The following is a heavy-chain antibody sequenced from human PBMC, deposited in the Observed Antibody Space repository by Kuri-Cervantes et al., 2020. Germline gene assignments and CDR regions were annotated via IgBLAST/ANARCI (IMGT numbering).Heavy chain of an antibody. CDR3: TKRWGPYSSGLFAGS. J-gene: IGHJ5*02. CDR1: GFPFSSYG. D-gene: IGHD6-25*01. CDR2: ISYDGTNK. V-gene: IGHV3-30*18. Sequence: GGSLRLSCAASGFPFSSYGMHWVRQAPGKGLEWVAIISYDGTNKFYADSVKGRFTISRDNSRNTVYLEMNSLRAEDTAVYYCTKRWGPYSSGLFAGSWGQGTLVTVSS.